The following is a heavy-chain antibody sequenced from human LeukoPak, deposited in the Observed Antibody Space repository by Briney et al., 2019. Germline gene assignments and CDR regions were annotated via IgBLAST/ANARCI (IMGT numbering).Heavy chain of an antibody. CDR2: FDPEDGET. D-gene: IGHD2-21*02. Sequence: ASVKVSRKVSGYTLTELSMHWVRQAPGKGLEWMGGFDPEDGETIYAQKFQGRVTMTEDTSTDTAYMELSSLRSEDTAVYYCATAPAYCGGDCYPGALDYWGQGTLVTVSS. CDR1: GYTLTELS. V-gene: IGHV1-24*01. CDR3: ATAPAYCGGDCYPGALDY. J-gene: IGHJ4*02.